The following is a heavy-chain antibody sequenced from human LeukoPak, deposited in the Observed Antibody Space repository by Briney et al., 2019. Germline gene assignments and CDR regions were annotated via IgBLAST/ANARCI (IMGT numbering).Heavy chain of an antibody. D-gene: IGHD6-6*01. CDR3: AGLAARGVTNAFDI. V-gene: IGHV4-59*01. Sequence: PETLSLTCTVSGGSISSYYWSWIRQPPGKGLEWIGYIYYSGSTNYNPSLKSRVTISVDTSKNQFSLKLSSVTAADTAVYYCAGLAARGVTNAFDIWGQGTMVTVSS. J-gene: IGHJ3*02. CDR1: GGSISSYY. CDR2: IYYSGST.